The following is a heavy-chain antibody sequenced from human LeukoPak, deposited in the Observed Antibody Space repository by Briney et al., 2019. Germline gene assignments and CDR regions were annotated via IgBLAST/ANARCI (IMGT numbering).Heavy chain of an antibody. V-gene: IGHV5-51*01. D-gene: IGHD5-18*01. CDR1: GYSFTSYW. J-gene: IGHJ4*02. CDR2: IYPGDSDT. Sequence: PGESLKISCKGSGYSFTSYWIGWVRQMPGKGLEWMGIIYPGDSDTRYSPSFQGQVTISADKSISTAYLQWSSLKASDTAMYYCARSHLAIGSGYSYGFVDYWGQGTLVTVSS. CDR3: ARSHLAIGSGYSYGFVDY.